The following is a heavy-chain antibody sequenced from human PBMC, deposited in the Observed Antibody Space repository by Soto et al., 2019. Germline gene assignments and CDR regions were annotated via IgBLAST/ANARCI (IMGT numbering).Heavy chain of an antibody. V-gene: IGHV4-59*01. Sequence: QLQLQESGPGLVKPSETLSLTCTVSGGSMSNFYWSWIRQPPGKGLEWIGYIYYNGNTNYNPSLKSRITISVDTSKNQFSLRLNSVTAADTAVYYCAKGGWSLDVWGQGALVTVSS. D-gene: IGHD2-21*02. J-gene: IGHJ4*02. CDR3: AKGGWSLDV. CDR2: IYYNGNT. CDR1: GGSMSNFY.